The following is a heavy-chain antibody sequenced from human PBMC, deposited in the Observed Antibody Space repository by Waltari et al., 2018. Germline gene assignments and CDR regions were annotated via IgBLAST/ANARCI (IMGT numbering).Heavy chain of an antibody. Sequence: QVRLVDSGGGVVQPGRSLRLSCAATGSTFAAYAMYWVRQVPGKGLDLVAVISNDGSNEYYTDSVKGRFTISRDNAKDTLYLHMNNLRPDDTADYYCASTVAAAVSWGQGTRVTVS. CDR1: GSTFAAYA. CDR3: ASTVAAAVS. J-gene: IGHJ4*02. V-gene: IGHV3-30*14. D-gene: IGHD6-13*01. CDR2: ISNDGSNE.